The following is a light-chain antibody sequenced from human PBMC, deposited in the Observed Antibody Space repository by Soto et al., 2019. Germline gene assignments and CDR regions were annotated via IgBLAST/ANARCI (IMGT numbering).Light chain of an antibody. CDR1: SSDVGGYNY. Sequence: QSALTQPASVSGAPGQSITISCTGTSSDVGGYNYVSWYQQYPGKAPELMISDVSTRRSGVSNRFSGSKSGNTASLTISGLQAEDEADYYCTSYTTSSTLVFGTGTKVTVL. CDR3: TSYTTSSTLV. CDR2: DVS. J-gene: IGLJ1*01. V-gene: IGLV2-14*01.